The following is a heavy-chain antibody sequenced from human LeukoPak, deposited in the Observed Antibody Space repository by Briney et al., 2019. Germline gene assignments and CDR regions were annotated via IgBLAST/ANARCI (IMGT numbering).Heavy chain of an antibody. CDR1: GFTFSSYG. CDR2: ISGSGGST. D-gene: IGHD3-10*01. CDR3: AKRQEWFGKYYFDY. Sequence: GGTLRLSCAASGFTFSSYGMSWVRQAPGKGLEWVSAISGSGGSTYYADSVKGRFTISRDNSKNTLYLQMNSLRAEDTAVYYCAKRQEWFGKYYFDYWGQGTLVTVSS. V-gene: IGHV3-23*01. J-gene: IGHJ4*02.